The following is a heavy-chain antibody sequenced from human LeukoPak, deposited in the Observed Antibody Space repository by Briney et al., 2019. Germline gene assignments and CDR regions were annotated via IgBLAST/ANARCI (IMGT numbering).Heavy chain of an antibody. J-gene: IGHJ4*02. CDR1: GGSFSGYY. D-gene: IGHD6-6*01. Sequence: SETLSRTCAVYGGSFSGYYWSWIRQPPGKGLEWIGEINHSGSTNYNPSLKSRVTISVDTSKNQFSLKLSSVTAADTAVYYCARGVAARFFDYWGQGTLVTVSS. CDR2: INHSGST. V-gene: IGHV4-34*01. CDR3: ARGVAARFFDY.